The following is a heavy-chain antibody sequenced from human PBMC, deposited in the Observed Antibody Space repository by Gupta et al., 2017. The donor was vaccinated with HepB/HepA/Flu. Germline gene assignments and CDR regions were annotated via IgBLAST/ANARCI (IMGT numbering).Heavy chain of an antibody. J-gene: IGHJ4*02. Sequence: EVQLVESGGGLVKHGGSLRLSCAASGFTFSHAWMSWVRQAPWKGLEWVGLIKSKTDGGTTDYAAPGKGRFTISRDDSKNTLYLQMNSLKTEDTAVYYWTPDFTPMITFVGVIVSTPDYWGQGTLVTVSS. D-gene: IGHD3-16*02. CDR1: GFTFSHAW. CDR3: TPDFTPMITFVGVIVSTPDY. V-gene: IGHV3-15*01. CDR2: IKSKTDGGTT.